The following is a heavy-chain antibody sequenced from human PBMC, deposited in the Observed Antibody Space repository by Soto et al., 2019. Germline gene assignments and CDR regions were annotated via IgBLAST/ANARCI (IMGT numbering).Heavy chain of an antibody. V-gene: IGHV4-34*01. CDR3: ARGSLSYYYYYGMDV. Sequence: SETLSLTCAVYGGSFSGYYWSWIRQPPGKGLEWIGEINHSGSTNYNPSLKSRVTISVDTSKNQFSLKLSSVTAADTAMYYCARGSLSYYYYYGMDVWGQGTTVTVSS. CDR2: INHSGST. CDR1: GGSFSGYY. J-gene: IGHJ6*02. D-gene: IGHD1-26*01.